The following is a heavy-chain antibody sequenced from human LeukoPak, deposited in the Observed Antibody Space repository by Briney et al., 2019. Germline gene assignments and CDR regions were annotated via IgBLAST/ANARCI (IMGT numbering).Heavy chain of an antibody. J-gene: IGHJ4*02. V-gene: IGHV3-30-3*01. CDR2: ISYDGSNK. CDR1: GFTFSSYA. D-gene: IGHD6-13*01. CDR3: ARDHIAAGDY. Sequence: GRSLRLSCAASGFTFSSYAMHWVRQAPGKGLEWVAVISYDGSNKYYADSVKGRFTISRDNSKNTLYLQMNSLRAEDTAVYYCARDHIAAGDYWGQGTLVTVSS.